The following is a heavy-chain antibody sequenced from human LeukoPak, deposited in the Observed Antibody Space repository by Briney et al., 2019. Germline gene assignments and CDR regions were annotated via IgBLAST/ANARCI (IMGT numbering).Heavy chain of an antibody. Sequence: ASVKVSCKASGYTFASYYMHWVRQAPGQGLEWMGIINPSGGSTSYAQKFQGRVTMTTDTSTSTAYMELRSLRSDDTAVYYCARDLGDTYYDFWSGYYQYWGQGTLVTVSS. J-gene: IGHJ4*02. D-gene: IGHD3-3*01. CDR2: INPSGGST. CDR3: ARDLGDTYYDFWSGYYQY. V-gene: IGHV1-46*01. CDR1: GYTFASYY.